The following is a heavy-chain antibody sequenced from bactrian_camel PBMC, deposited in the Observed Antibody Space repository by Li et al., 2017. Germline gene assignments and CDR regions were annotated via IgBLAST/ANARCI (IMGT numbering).Heavy chain of an antibody. CDR1: GYSYSRDC. CDR3: AARLLCSPRELTFIGRVSAWSY. D-gene: IGHD1*01. V-gene: IGHV3S54*01. J-gene: IGHJ4*01. Sequence: HVQLVESGGGSVQTGGSLRLSCVASGYSYSRDCVGWYRQVPGKEREAVAVIYTGDSSTYYVDSVKGRFTISLDNAKSTVYLQMNSLKPEDTAMYYCAARLLCSPRELTFIGRVSAWSYWGQGTQVTVS. CDR2: IYTGDSST.